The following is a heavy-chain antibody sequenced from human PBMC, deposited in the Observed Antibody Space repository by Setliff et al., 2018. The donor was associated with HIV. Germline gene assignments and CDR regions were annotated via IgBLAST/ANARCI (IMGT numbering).Heavy chain of an antibody. J-gene: IGHJ3*02. V-gene: IGHV1-2*06. CDR1: GYTFTGYY. D-gene: IGHD3-16*01. Sequence: ASVKVSCKASGYTFTGYYVHWVRQAPGQGLEWVGRINPNSGDTNYAQKFQGRVTMTRDTSISTAYMELGRLRSDDTAVYYCARRGRRQSDAFDIWGQGTMVTVSS. CDR2: INPNSGDT. CDR3: ARRGRRQSDAFDI.